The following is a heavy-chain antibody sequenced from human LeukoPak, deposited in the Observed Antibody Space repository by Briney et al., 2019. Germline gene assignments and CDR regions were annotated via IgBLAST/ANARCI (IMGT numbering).Heavy chain of an antibody. J-gene: IGHJ4*02. CDR2: IYYSGST. V-gene: IGHV4-59*01. CDR3: ARGGYSGYDYLDY. CDR1: GGSISSYY. Sequence: SETLSLTCTVSGGSISSYYWSWIRQPPGKGLEWIGYIYYSGSTNYNPSLKSRVTISVDTSKNRFSLKLSSVTAADTAVYYCARGGYSGYDYLDYWGQGTLVTVSS. D-gene: IGHD5-12*01.